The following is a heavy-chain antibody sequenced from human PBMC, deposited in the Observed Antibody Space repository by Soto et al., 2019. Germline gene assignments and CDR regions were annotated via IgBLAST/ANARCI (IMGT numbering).Heavy chain of an antibody. V-gene: IGHV1-8*01. J-gene: IGHJ4*02. CDR3: ARGVSAGVDY. D-gene: IGHD1-26*01. Sequence: ASVEVCCEASRDGFASLDSNWVRQTAGQGLEWMGWMQPSTGRTGYAQKFQGRVTMTRDTSINTAYMELTTLTSDDTAFYYCARGVSAGVDYWGQGTLVTVSS. CDR2: MQPSTGRT. CDR1: RDGFASLD.